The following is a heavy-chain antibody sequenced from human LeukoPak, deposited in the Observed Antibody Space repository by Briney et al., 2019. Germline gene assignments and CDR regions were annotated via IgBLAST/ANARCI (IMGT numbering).Heavy chain of an antibody. Sequence: GGSLRLSCAASGFTVSSNYMSWVRQAPGKGLEWVSVIYSGGSTYYADSVKGRFTISRDNSKNTLYLQMNSLRAEDTAVYYCASAYPGIAAAGTLIYYYYGMDVWGQGTTVTVSS. V-gene: IGHV3-53*01. CDR2: IYSGGST. J-gene: IGHJ6*02. CDR3: ASAYPGIAAAGTLIYYYYGMDV. D-gene: IGHD6-13*01. CDR1: GFTVSSNY.